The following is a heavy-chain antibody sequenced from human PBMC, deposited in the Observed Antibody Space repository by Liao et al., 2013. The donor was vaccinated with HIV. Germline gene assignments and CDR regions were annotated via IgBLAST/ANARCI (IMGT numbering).Heavy chain of an antibody. D-gene: IGHD4-17*01. CDR3: ARDYGDGWFDP. V-gene: IGHV4-61*02. J-gene: IGHJ5*02. Sequence: QVQLQESGPGLVKASQTLSLTCTVSGDSIITGSHYWSWIRQPAGKGLEWIGRFYTSGSTNYNPSLKSRVTISVDSSKNQFSLKLSSVTSADTAIYYCARDYGDGWFDPWGQGSLVTVSS. CDR1: GDSIITGSHY. CDR2: FYTSGST.